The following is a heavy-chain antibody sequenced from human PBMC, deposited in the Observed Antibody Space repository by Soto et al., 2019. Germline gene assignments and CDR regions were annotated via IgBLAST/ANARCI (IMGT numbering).Heavy chain of an antibody. V-gene: IGHV3-48*03. J-gene: IGHJ6*02. CDR1: GFTFSSYE. D-gene: IGHD3-3*01. CDR3: ARDTISGVVTSYYYYGMDV. Sequence: PGGSLRLSCAASGFTFSSYEMNWVRQAPGKGLEWVSYISSSGSTIYYADSVKGRFTISRDNAKNSLYLQMNSLRAEDTAVYYCARDTISGVVTSYYYYGMDVWGQGTTVTVS. CDR2: ISSSGSTI.